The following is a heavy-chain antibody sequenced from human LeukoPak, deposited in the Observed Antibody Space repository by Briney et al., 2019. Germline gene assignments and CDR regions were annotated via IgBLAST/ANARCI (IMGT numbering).Heavy chain of an antibody. Sequence: GGSLRLSCAASGFTFSSYEMNWVRQAPGKGLEWVSYISSSGSTIYYADSVKGRFTISRDNAKNSLYLQMNSLRAEDTAVYYCAREMATISLGVGSDYWGQGALVTVSS. D-gene: IGHD5-24*01. CDR3: AREMATISLGVGSDY. CDR1: GFTFSSYE. V-gene: IGHV3-48*03. CDR2: ISSSGSTI. J-gene: IGHJ4*02.